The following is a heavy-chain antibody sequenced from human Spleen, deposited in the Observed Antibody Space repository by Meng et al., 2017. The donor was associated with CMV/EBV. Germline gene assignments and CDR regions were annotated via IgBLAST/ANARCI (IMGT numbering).Heavy chain of an antibody. V-gene: IGHV3-23*01. J-gene: IGHJ4*02. CDR1: GFTLSDYP. CDR3: ARVQWLVNYFDY. Sequence: GESLKISCATSGFTLSDYPMTWVRQAPGRGLEWVASVSDRGVSAYYADSVKGRFTVSRDNLKNTLYLQMSSLRPEDTAIYYCARVQWLVNYFDYWGQETLVTVSS. D-gene: IGHD6-19*01. CDR2: VSDRGVSA.